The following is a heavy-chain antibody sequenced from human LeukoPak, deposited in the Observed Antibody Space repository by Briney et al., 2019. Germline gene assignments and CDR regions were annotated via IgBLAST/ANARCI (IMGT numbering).Heavy chain of an antibody. J-gene: IGHJ4*02. CDR1: GFTFSSYG. D-gene: IGHD3-3*01. V-gene: IGHV3-30*02. Sequence: GGSLRLSCAASGFTFSSYGMHWVRQAPGKGLEWVAFIRYDGSNKYYADSVKGRFTISRDNSKNTLYLQMNSLRAEDTAVYYCAKDQPIFGVAAYLGYWAREPWSPSPQ. CDR2: IRYDGSNK. CDR3: AKDQPIFGVAAYLGY.